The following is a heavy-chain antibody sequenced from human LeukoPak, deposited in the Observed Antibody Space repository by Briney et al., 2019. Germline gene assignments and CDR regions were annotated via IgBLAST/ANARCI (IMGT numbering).Heavy chain of an antibody. CDR1: GFTFDDYA. D-gene: IGHD6-19*01. V-gene: IGHV3-9*01. CDR3: AKGRSIAVADNFDY. J-gene: IGHJ4*02. CDR2: ISWNSGSI. Sequence: PGRSLRLSCAASGFTFDDYAMHWGRQAPGKGLEWVSGISWNSGSIGYADSVKGRFTISRDNAKNSLYLQMHSLRAEDTALYYCAKGRSIAVADNFDYWGQGTLVTVSS.